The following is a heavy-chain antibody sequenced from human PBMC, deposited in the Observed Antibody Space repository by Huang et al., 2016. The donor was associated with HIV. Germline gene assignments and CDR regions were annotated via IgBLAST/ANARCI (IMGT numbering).Heavy chain of an antibody. CDR1: DFTFSGYN. Sequence: DVQLVESGGGLVKPGGSLRQACAASDFTFSGYNMNWVRQAPGKGREWVACISYSGSNIYYADSVKGRFTIARDNAKNSVFLQMNSLRAEDTALYYCARAVQSTLRGFDVWGRGTLVTVSS. CDR3: ARAVQSTLRGFDV. D-gene: IGHD2-2*01. CDR2: ISYSGSNI. J-gene: IGHJ3*01. V-gene: IGHV3-21*02.